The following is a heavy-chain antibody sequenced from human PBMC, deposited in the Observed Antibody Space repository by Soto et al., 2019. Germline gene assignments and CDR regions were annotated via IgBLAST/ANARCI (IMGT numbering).Heavy chain of an antibody. J-gene: IGHJ4*02. V-gene: IGHV3-23*01. CDR1: GFTFSHYA. CDR3: AKDLMMVVSPPSN. D-gene: IGHD2-15*01. CDR2: ITGTGGTS. Sequence: PGGSLRLSCAASGFTFSHYAMTWVRQDPGKGLEWVSGITGTGGTSSYADSVRGRFTISRDNSKNTLYLQMNSLRAEDAAIYYCAKDLMMVVSPPSNWGQGTLVTVSS.